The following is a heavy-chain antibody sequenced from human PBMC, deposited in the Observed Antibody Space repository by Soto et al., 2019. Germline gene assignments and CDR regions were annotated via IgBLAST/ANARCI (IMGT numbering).Heavy chain of an antibody. J-gene: IGHJ4*02. D-gene: IGHD6-6*01. CDR3: ARAMYSSSPVGLFDY. CDR2: IIPIFGTA. Sequence: GASVKVSCKASGGTFSSYAISWVRQAPRQGLEWMGGIIPIFGTANYAQKFQGRVTITADESTSTAYMELSSLRSEDTAVYYCARAMYSSSPVGLFDYWGQGTLVTVSS. CDR1: GGTFSSYA. V-gene: IGHV1-69*13.